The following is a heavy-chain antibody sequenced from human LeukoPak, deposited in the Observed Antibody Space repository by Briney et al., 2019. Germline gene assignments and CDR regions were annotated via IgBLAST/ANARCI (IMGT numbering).Heavy chain of an antibody. J-gene: IGHJ3*02. Sequence: GGSLRLSCAASGFTFSSYAMSWVRQAPGKGLEWVSAISGSGGSTYYADSVKGRFTISRDNSKNTLYLQMNSLRAEDTAVYYCAKGGGSTMIVVVMDAFDIWGQGTMVTVSS. CDR2: ISGSGGST. CDR3: AKGGGSTMIVVVMDAFDI. D-gene: IGHD3-22*01. CDR1: GFTFSSYA. V-gene: IGHV3-23*01.